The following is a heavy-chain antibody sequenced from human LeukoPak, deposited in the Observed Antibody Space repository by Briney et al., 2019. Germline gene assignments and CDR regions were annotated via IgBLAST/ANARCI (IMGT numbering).Heavy chain of an antibody. Sequence: GGSLRLSCAASRFTFSSYAMSWVRQAPGKGLEWVSAIRGSGGGTYYADSVKGRFTISRDNSKNTLYLQMNSLRAEDTAVYYCAKVRSDYYDILTGNYNPLFDYWGQGTLVTVSS. CDR1: RFTFSSYA. V-gene: IGHV3-23*01. CDR2: IRGSGGGT. D-gene: IGHD3-9*01. J-gene: IGHJ4*02. CDR3: AKVRSDYYDILTGNYNPLFDY.